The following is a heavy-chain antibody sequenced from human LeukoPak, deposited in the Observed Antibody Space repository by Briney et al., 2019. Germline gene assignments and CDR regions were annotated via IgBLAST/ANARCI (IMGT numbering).Heavy chain of an antibody. V-gene: IGHV1-18*01. J-gene: IGHJ3*02. CDR3: ARDKCNGPSCYSREPFDI. CDR1: GYTFTSSG. CDR2: ISAYNGNT. D-gene: IGHD2-15*01. Sequence: ASVKVSCKASGYTFTSSGVSWVRQAPGQGLEWMGWISAYNGNTNYAQKFQGRVTMTTDTSTSTAYMDLRSLRSDDTAVYYCARDKCNGPSCYSREPFDIWGQGTMVTVSS.